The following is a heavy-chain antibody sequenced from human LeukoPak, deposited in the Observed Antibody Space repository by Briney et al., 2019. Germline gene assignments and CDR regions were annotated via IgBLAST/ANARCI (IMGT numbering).Heavy chain of an antibody. CDR2: ISTYNADT. CDR1: GYTFTSYG. D-gene: IGHD3-9*01. J-gene: IGHJ4*02. Sequence: ASVKVSCKASGYTFTSYGISWVRQAPGQGLEWMGWISTYNADTDYAQNLQGRVTMTTDTSTSTAYMELRSLRSDDTAVYYCARDPGQYYDILTGYYTPYYFDYWGQGALVTVSS. CDR3: ARDPGQYYDILTGYYTPYYFDY. V-gene: IGHV1-18*01.